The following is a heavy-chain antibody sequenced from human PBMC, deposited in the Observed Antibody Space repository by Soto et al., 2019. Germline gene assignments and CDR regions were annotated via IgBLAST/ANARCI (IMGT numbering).Heavy chain of an antibody. V-gene: IGHV3-30*03. D-gene: IGHD1-1*01. CDR1: GFTFKNSG. CDR2: ISYDGSNK. CDR3: ARDSRPLDQYYYYGMDV. Sequence: PGGSLRLSCAASGFTFKNSGMHWVRQAPGRGLEWVALISYDGSNKKYADSVKGRFTISRDNSKNILSLQMNSLRGDDSAVYYCARDSRPLDQYYYYGMDVWGQGTTVTVSS. J-gene: IGHJ6*02.